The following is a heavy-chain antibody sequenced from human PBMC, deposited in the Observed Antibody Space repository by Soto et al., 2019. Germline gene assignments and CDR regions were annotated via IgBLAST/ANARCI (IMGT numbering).Heavy chain of an antibody. Sequence: GGSLRLSCAASGFTFSDYYMSWIRQAPGKGLEWVSYISSSGSTIYYADSVKGRFTISRDNAKNSLYLQMNSLRAEDTAVYYGARVLDSRDKRSWGVIVTGMCDYWGQGTLVTVSS. CDR3: ARVLDSRDKRSWGVIVTGMCDY. V-gene: IGHV3-11*01. D-gene: IGHD3-16*02. CDR1: GFTFSDYY. CDR2: ISSSGSTI. J-gene: IGHJ4*02.